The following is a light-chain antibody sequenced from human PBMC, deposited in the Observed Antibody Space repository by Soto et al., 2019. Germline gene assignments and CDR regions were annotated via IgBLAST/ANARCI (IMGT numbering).Light chain of an antibody. J-gene: IGKJ1*01. CDR1: QSISSY. CDR2: AAS. CDR3: QQSYSTPQ. V-gene: IGKV1-39*01. Sequence: DIQMTQSPSSLSASVGDRVTITCRASQSISSYLNWYQQKPGKAPKLLIYAASSLQSGVPSRFSGSGSGTDFTLTISSLQPEDFATYYCQQSYSTPQFGPGTKVEIK.